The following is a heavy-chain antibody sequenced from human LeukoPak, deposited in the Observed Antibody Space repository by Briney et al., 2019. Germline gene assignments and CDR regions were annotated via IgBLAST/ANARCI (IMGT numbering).Heavy chain of an antibody. D-gene: IGHD1-26*01. Sequence: SETLSLTCAVYGGSFSGYYWSWIRQPPGKGLEWIGEINHSGSTNYNPSLKSRVTISVDTSKNQFSLKLSSVTAADTAVYYCARGQWELLPDSFDYWGQGTLVTVSS. J-gene: IGHJ4*02. CDR1: GGSFSGYY. CDR3: ARGQWELLPDSFDY. V-gene: IGHV4-34*01. CDR2: INHSGST.